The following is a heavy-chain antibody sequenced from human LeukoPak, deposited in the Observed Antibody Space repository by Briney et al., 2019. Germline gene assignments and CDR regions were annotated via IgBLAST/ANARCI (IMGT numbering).Heavy chain of an antibody. V-gene: IGHV3-33*01. Sequence: GGSLRLSCAASGFTFSSYGMHWVRQAPGKGLEWVAVIWYDGSNKYYADSVKGRFTISRDNSKNTLYLQLNSLRAEDTAVYYCARERYGMDVWGQGTTVTVSS. CDR3: ARERYGMDV. CDR1: GFTFSSYG. CDR2: IWYDGSNK. J-gene: IGHJ6*02.